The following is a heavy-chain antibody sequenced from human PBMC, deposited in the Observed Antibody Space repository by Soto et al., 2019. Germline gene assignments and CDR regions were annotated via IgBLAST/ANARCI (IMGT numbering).Heavy chain of an antibody. CDR2: ISYDGSDK. D-gene: IGHD5-18*01. Sequence: GSLRLSCDASGFTFNFYGMHWVRQAPGKGLEWVAVISYDGSDKYYADSVRGRFTISRDNTKNTLWLQMNSLRGEDTAVYYCAKERRYSFDALDLWGQGTLVTVSS. V-gene: IGHV3-30*18. CDR1: GFTFNFYG. J-gene: IGHJ3*01. CDR3: AKERRYSFDALDL.